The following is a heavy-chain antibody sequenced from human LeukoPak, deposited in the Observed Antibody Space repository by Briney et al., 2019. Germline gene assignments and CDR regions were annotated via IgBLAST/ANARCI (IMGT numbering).Heavy chain of an antibody. CDR3: AKVGRYTMIVVVIGYFDY. J-gene: IGHJ4*02. V-gene: IGHV3-48*01. CDR2: ISSSSSTI. Sequence: GGSLRLSCAASGFTFSSYSMNWVRQAPGKGLEWVSYISSSSSTIYYADSVKGRFTISRDNSKNTLYLQMNSLRAEDTAVYYCAKVGRYTMIVVVIGYFDYWGQGTLVTVS. CDR1: GFTFSSYS. D-gene: IGHD3-22*01.